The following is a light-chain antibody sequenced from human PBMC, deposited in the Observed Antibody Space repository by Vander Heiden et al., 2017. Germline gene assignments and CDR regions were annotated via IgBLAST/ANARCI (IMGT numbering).Light chain of an antibody. Sequence: QTVLTQPPSAPGTPGQRVTIACSGGSPNIGSNTLSWYRQLPGAAPKLLIYSDNQRPSGVPDRFSGSKSATSASLAISGLQSEDEADYYCAAWDDSLNGWVFGGGTKLTVL. CDR1: SPNIGSNT. J-gene: IGLJ3*02. V-gene: IGLV1-44*01. CDR3: AAWDDSLNGWV. CDR2: SDN.